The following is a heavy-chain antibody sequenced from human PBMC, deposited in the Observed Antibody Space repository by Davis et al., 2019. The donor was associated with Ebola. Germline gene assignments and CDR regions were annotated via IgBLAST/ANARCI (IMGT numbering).Heavy chain of an antibody. D-gene: IGHD5-12*01. CDR3: ARVVATTRYYYYYYGMDV. J-gene: IGHJ6*02. Sequence: SETLSLTCTVSGGSISSSSYYWGWIRQPPGKGLEWIRSIYYSGSTYYNPSLKSRVTISVDTSKNQFSLKLSSVTAADTAVYYCARVVATTRYYYYYYGMDVWGQGTTVTVSS. V-gene: IGHV4-39*07. CDR2: IYYSGST. CDR1: GGSISSSSYY.